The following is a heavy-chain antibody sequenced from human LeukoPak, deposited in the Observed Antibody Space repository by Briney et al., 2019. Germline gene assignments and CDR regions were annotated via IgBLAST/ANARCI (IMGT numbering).Heavy chain of an antibody. CDR2: IIPIFGTA. V-gene: IGHV1-69*05. D-gene: IGHD5-18*01. J-gene: IGHJ4*02. CDR3: AREGTGQANGGYSYGGLDY. CDR1: GGTFSSYA. Sequence: SVKVSCKASGGTFSSYAISWVRQAPGQGLEWMGGIIPIFGTANYAQKFQGRVTMTRDTSTSTVYMELSSLRSEDTAVYYCAREGTGQANGGYSYGGLDYWGQGTLVTVSS.